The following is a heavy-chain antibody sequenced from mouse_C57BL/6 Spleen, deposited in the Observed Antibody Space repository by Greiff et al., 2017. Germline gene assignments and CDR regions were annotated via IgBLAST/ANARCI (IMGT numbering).Heavy chain of an antibody. V-gene: IGHV5-6*01. J-gene: IGHJ4*01. CDR2: ISSGGSYT. CDR3: ARLRGSSLYAMDY. Sequence: EVLLVESGGDLVKPGGSLKLSCAASGFTFSSYGMSWVRQTPDKRLEWVATISSGGSYTYYPDSVKGRFTISRDTAKNTLYLQMSSLKSEDTAIYYCARLRGSSLYAMDYWGQGTSVTVSS. CDR1: GFTFSSYG. D-gene: IGHD1-1*01.